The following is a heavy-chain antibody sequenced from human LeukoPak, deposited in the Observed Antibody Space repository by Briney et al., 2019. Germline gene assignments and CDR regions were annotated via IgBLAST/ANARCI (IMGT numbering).Heavy chain of an antibody. J-gene: IGHJ4*02. Sequence: GGSLRLSCAASGFTFSSYPMSWVRQAPGKGLEWVSVISSGSNTYYADPVKGRLTISRDNSKNTLYLQMNSLRAEDSAVYYCAMGGSGSPFDYWGQGTLVTVSS. CDR1: GFTFSSYP. D-gene: IGHD3-10*01. CDR2: ISSGSNT. V-gene: IGHV3-23*03. CDR3: AMGGSGSPFDY.